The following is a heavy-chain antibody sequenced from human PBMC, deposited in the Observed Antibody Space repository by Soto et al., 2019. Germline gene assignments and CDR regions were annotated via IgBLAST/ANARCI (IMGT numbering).Heavy chain of an antibody. J-gene: IGHJ6*02. Sequence: QVQLVQSGAEVKKPGSSVKVSCKASADTFSSSAFSWVRQAPGQGLEWMGGIIPFFHAANYAQRFQGRVTSTADESTSTVYIELSSRRSEDTALYYCARDLISSYHYYGMDGWGHGTTVTVSS. CDR1: ADTFSSSA. V-gene: IGHV1-69*01. CDR3: ARDLISSYHYYGMDG. CDR2: IIPFFHAA.